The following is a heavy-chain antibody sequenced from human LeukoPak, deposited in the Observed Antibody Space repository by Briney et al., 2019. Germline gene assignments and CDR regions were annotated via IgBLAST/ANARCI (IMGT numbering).Heavy chain of an antibody. CDR2: INHSGST. J-gene: IGHJ6*02. D-gene: IGHD3-9*01. CDR1: GGSFSGYY. V-gene: IGHV4-34*01. Sequence: SETLSLTCAVYGGSFSGYYWSWIRQPPGKGLEWIGEINHSGSTNYNPSLKSRVTISVDTSKNQFSLKLSSVTAADTAVYYCARGRYFDWLSTRNMDVRGQGTTVTVSS. CDR3: ARGRYFDWLSTRNMDV.